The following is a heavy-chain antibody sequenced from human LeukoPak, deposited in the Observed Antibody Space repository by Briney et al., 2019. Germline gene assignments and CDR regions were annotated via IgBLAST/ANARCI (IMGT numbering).Heavy chain of an antibody. CDR2: ISSGSST. J-gene: IGHJ4*02. D-gene: IGHD5-24*01. Sequence: GGSLRLSCAASGFTVSSDYMGWVRQAPEKGLEGVSLISSGSSTYYADSLKGRFTLSRDNTKNTLYHQMNSLRAEDTAVYYCGRVGDGYNDNYWGQGTLVTVSS. V-gene: IGHV3-66*01. CDR3: GRVGDGYNDNY. CDR1: GFTVSSDY.